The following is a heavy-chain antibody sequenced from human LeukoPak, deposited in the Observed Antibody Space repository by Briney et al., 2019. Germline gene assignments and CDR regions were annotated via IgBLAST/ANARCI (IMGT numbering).Heavy chain of an antibody. CDR1: GGTFSSYA. J-gene: IGHJ4*02. V-gene: IGHV1-69*04. CDR3: ARGDYGGIQLWTTNFDY. Sequence: SVKVSCKASGGTFSSYAISWVRQAPGQGLEWMGRIIPILGIANYAQKFQGRVTITADKSTSTAYMELSSLRSEDTAVYYCARGDYGGIQLWTTNFDYWGQGTLVTVSS. D-gene: IGHD5-18*01. CDR2: IIPILGIA.